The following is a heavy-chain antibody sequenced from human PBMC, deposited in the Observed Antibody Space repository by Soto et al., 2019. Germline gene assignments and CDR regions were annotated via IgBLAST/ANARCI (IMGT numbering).Heavy chain of an antibody. Sequence: GGSLRLSCAASGFSFTSYWMDWVRQAPWKGLEWVAMINEDGSEKYYVDSVKGRFTISRDNAKNSLYLEMDSLRAEDTAVYYCVTDYDAKGWGTYWGQGNLVTVSS. CDR3: VTDYDAKGWGTY. D-gene: IGHD3-16*01. CDR2: INEDGSEK. CDR1: GFSFTSYW. J-gene: IGHJ4*02. V-gene: IGHV3-7*04.